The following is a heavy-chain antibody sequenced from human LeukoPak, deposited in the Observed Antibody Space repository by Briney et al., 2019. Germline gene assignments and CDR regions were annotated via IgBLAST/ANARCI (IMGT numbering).Heavy chain of an antibody. CDR2: IYYSGST. CDR3: ARGPVLAGNRASRGAFDI. D-gene: IGHD6-19*01. V-gene: IGHV4-39*01. Sequence: SETLSLTCTVSGGSISGSSYFWGWIRQPPGKGLEWIGSIYYSGSTYYNPSLKSRVTISVDTSKNQFSLKLSSVTAADTAVYYCARGPVLAGNRASRGAFDIWGQGTMVTVSS. J-gene: IGHJ3*02. CDR1: GGSISGSSYF.